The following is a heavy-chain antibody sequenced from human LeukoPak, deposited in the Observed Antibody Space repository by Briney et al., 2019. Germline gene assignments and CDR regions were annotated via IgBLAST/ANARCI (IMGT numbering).Heavy chain of an antibody. Sequence: PGGSLRLSCAASGFTVSSNYMSWVRQAPGKGLEWVSYISSSGSTIYYADSVKGRFTISRDNAKNSLYLQMNSLRAEDTAVYYCARPHYPRALYAFDIWGQGTMVTVSS. CDR3: ARPHYPRALYAFDI. CDR1: GFTVSSNY. V-gene: IGHV3-11*01. D-gene: IGHD2/OR15-2a*01. CDR2: ISSSGSTI. J-gene: IGHJ3*02.